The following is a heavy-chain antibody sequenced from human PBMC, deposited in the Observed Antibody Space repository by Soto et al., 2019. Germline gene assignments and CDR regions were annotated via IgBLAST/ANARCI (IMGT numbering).Heavy chain of an antibody. CDR1: GFSLSSYG. CDR3: AREIGYSSTWPSY. V-gene: IGHV3-33*01. Sequence: QVQLVESGGGVDQPGGYLRLSCATSGFSLSSYGMHWVRQAPGKGLEWVAVIGYDGRNEYYADSVRGRFIISRDNSKGTLYLQMNSLRVEDTAVYYCAREIGYSSTWPSYWGQGTLVTVSS. CDR2: IGYDGRNE. J-gene: IGHJ4*02. D-gene: IGHD6-13*01.